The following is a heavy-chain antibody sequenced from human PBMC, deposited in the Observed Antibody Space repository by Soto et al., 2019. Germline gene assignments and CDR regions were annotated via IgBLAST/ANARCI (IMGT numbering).Heavy chain of an antibody. Sequence: QVQLVESGGGVVQPGRSLRLSCAASGFTFSSYAMHWVRQAPGKGLEWVAAISYDGSNKYYADSVKGRFTISRDNSKNTLYLQMNSLRAEDTAVYYCARGQLIVSWGFDYWGQGTLVTVSS. CDR3: ARGQLIVSWGFDY. D-gene: IGHD2-15*01. CDR1: GFTFSSYA. CDR2: ISYDGSNK. J-gene: IGHJ4*02. V-gene: IGHV3-30-3*01.